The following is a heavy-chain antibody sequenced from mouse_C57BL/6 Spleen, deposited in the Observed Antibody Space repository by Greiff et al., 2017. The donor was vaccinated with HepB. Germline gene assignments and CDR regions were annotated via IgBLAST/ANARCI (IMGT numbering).Heavy chain of an antibody. CDR3: ARGAYYGRVPYYFDY. CDR2: IYPGSGST. CDR1: GYTFTSYW. Sequence: QVQLQQPGAELVKPGASVKMSCKASGYTFTSYWITWVKQRPGQGLEWIGDIYPGSGSTNYNEKFKSKATLAVDTSSSTAYMQLSSLTSEDSAVYYCARGAYYGRVPYYFDYWGQGTTLTVSS. J-gene: IGHJ2*01. D-gene: IGHD1-1*01. V-gene: IGHV1-55*01.